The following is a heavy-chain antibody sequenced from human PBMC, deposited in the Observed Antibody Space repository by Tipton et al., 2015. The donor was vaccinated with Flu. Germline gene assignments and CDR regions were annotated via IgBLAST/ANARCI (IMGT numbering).Heavy chain of an antibody. CDR1: GGSINSGGYY. D-gene: IGHD3-22*01. CDR3: ARENYVERSGYAGHFDS. J-gene: IGHJ4*02. CDR2: IYSSGST. Sequence: LRLSCTVSGGSINSGGYYWTWIRQPAGKGLEWIGRIYSSGSTNYNPSHKSRITMSLDTSKNQFSLKVGSVTAADTGVYYCARENYVERSGYAGHFDSWGQGTLVTVSS. V-gene: IGHV4-61*02.